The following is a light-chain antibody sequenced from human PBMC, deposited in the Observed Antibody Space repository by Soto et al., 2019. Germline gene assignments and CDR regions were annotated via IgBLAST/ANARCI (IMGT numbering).Light chain of an antibody. CDR1: QSVSTY. Sequence: EIVSTQSPATLSLSPGERATLSCRASQSVSTYLAWYQQKPGQAPRLLIHNASNRATGIPARFSGSGSGTDFTLTISSLQSEDFAVYYCQQRSNWPLTFGGGTKVDIK. CDR3: QQRSNWPLT. J-gene: IGKJ4*01. V-gene: IGKV3-11*01. CDR2: NAS.